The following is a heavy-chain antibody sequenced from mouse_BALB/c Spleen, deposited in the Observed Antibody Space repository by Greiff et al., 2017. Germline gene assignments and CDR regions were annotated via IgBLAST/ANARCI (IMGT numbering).Heavy chain of an antibody. V-gene: IGHV1-4*01. Sequence: QVQLQQSGAELARPGASVKMSCKASGFTFTSYTMHWVKQRPGQGLEWIGYINPSSGYTNYNQKFKDKATLTADNSSNTAYMQLSSLTSEESAVYYGRKSASYDYDRYAMDYWGQGTSVTVSS. CDR3: RKSASYDYDRYAMDY. J-gene: IGHJ4*01. CDR1: GFTFTSYT. D-gene: IGHD2-4*01. CDR2: INPSSGYT.